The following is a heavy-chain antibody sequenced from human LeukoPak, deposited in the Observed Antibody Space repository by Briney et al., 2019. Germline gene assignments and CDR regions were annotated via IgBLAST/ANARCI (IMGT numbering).Heavy chain of an antibody. D-gene: IGHD2-2*03. CDR3: VKDGYCSSSTCRLFDY. Sequence: GGSLTLSCAASGFTLSTYAMSWVRQAPGKGLEWVSGISGSGGSTYYADSVKGRFTISRDNSKNTLYLQMNTLRAEDTAVYYCVKDGYCSSSTCRLFDYWGQGTLVTVSS. CDR2: ISGSGGST. J-gene: IGHJ4*02. CDR1: GFTLSTYA. V-gene: IGHV3-23*01.